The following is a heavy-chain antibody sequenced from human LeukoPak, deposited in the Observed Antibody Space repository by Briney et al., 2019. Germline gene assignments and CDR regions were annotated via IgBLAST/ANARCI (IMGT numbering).Heavy chain of an antibody. D-gene: IGHD3-9*01. J-gene: IGHJ4*02. CDR3: ARDIRTHWAGPSFYDILTGAFDY. Sequence: SGGSLRLSCAASGFTFRDYYMSGIGQAPGKGLEWVSYISSSCSMISDADSVKGRFTISRDNAKKSLYLQMNNLRAEDTAVYYCARDIRTHWAGPSFYDILTGAFDYWGQGTLVTVSS. CDR2: ISSSCSMI. CDR1: GFTFRDYY. V-gene: IGHV3-11*04.